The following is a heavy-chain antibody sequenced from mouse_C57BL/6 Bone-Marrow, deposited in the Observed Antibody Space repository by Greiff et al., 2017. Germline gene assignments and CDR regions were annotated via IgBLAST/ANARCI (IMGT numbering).Heavy chain of an antibody. CDR2: IDPSDSYT. D-gene: IGHD1-1*01. Sequence: QVQLQQPGAELVTPGTSVKLSCKASGYTFTSYWMHWVKQRPGQGLEWIGVIDPSDSYTNYNQKFKGKATLTVDTSSSTAYMQLSSLTSEDSAVYYCALYYGSSYGYFDVWGTGTTVTVSS. CDR3: ALYYGSSYGYFDV. CDR1: GYTFTSYW. V-gene: IGHV1-59*01. J-gene: IGHJ1*03.